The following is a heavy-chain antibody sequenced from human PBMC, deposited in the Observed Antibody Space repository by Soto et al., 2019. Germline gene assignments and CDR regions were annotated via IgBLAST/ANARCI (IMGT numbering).Heavy chain of an antibody. CDR3: ARDDALSQNGDPSIDY. CDR1: GYSFTTYA. Sequence: ASVKVSCKASGYSFTTYAMHWVRQAPGQRLEWMGWINADNGITKYSQKFQDRVTMTPDTSTSTAYMELRSLRSDDTAVYYCARDDALSQNGDPSIDYWGQGTLVTVSS. CDR2: INADNGIT. V-gene: IGHV1-3*01. J-gene: IGHJ4*02. D-gene: IGHD4-17*01.